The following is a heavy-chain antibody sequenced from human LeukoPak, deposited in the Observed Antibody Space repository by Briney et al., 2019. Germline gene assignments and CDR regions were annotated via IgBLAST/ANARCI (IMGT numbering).Heavy chain of an antibody. CDR1: GFTFDDYA. V-gene: IGHV3-9*01. J-gene: IGHJ4*02. CDR2: ISWNSGSI. D-gene: IGHD5-12*01. CDR3: ATMIVAPDY. Sequence: PGGSLRLSCAASGFTFDDYAMHWVRQAPGKGLEWVSGISWNSGSIGYADSVKGRFTISRDNAKNSLYLQMNSLRAEDTALYYCATMIVAPDYWGQGTLVTVSS.